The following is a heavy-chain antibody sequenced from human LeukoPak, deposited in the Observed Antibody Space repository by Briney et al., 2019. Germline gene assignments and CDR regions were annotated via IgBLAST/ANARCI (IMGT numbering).Heavy chain of an antibody. CDR2: ISYDGSNK. CDR3: ARDKPDHGDYVFAY. CDR1: GFTFSSYA. J-gene: IGHJ4*02. D-gene: IGHD4-17*01. V-gene: IGHV3-30*04. Sequence: GRSLRLSCAASGFTFSSYAMHWVRQAPGKGLEWVAVISYDGSNKYYADSVKGRFTISRDNSKNTLYLQMNSLRAEDTAVYYGARDKPDHGDYVFAYWGQGTLVTVSS.